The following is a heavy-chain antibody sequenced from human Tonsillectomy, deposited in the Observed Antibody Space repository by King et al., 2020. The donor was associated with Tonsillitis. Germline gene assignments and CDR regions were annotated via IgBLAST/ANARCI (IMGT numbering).Heavy chain of an antibody. Sequence: QLVQSGGGLVQPGGSLRLSCAASGFTFSDYAMAWVRQTPGKGLEWVSTVRPNGDRKFYADFVKGRFTISRDNSNSTLYLRMDSLRAEDTAIFYCAREIGSNGWYTVDYWGQGALVAVSS. CDR3: AREIGSNGWYTVDY. CDR1: GFTFSDYA. J-gene: IGHJ4*02. V-gene: IGHV3-23*04. CDR2: VRPNGDRK. D-gene: IGHD6-19*01.